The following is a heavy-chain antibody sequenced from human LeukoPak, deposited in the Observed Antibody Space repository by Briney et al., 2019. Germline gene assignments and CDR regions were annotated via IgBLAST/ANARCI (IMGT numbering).Heavy chain of an antibody. CDR2: IYYSGST. J-gene: IGHJ5*02. CDR1: GGSISSGGYH. CDR3: ARVVVVPANWFDP. V-gene: IGHV4-31*03. D-gene: IGHD2-2*01. Sequence: SQTLSLTCTVSGGSISSGGYHWSWIRQHPGKDLEWIGYIYYSGSTYYNPSLKSRVTISVDTSKNQFSLKLSSVTAADTAVYYCARVVVVPANWFDPWGQGTLVTVSS.